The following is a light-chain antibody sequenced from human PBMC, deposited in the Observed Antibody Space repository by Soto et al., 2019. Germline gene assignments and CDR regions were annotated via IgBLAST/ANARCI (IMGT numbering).Light chain of an antibody. Sequence: EVVLTQSPGTLSLSPGERATLSCRASQSVSSSYLAWYQQKPGQAPRLLFYGSSTRATGIPDRLSGSGSGTDFTLPISRLEPEVFAVYYCQQYGSSPTFGQGTKVEIK. CDR1: QSVSSSY. V-gene: IGKV3-20*01. CDR2: GSS. J-gene: IGKJ1*01. CDR3: QQYGSSPT.